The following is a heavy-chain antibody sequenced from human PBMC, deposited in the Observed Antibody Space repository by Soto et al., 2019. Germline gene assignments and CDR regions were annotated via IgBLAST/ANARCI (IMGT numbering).Heavy chain of an antibody. Sequence: EVQLLESGGGLVQPGGSLRLSCAASGFTFSSYAMSWVRQAPGKGLEWVSAISVSGGSTYYADSVKGRFTISRDNSKNTLYLQMNSLRAEDTAVYYCAKGGGGYGDYFDYWGQGTLVTVSS. CDR3: AKGGGGYGDYFDY. CDR2: ISVSGGST. V-gene: IGHV3-23*01. CDR1: GFTFSSYA. J-gene: IGHJ4*02. D-gene: IGHD3-16*01.